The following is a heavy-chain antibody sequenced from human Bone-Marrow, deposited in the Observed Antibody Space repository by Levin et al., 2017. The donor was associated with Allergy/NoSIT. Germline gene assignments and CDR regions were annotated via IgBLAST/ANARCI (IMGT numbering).Heavy chain of an antibody. CDR1: GYTFNDYY. V-gene: IGHV1-2*02. CDR3: ARVQSNTIRGVALGY. Sequence: GESLKISCKTSGYTFNDYYVHCVRQAPGQGPEWMGWIDPNSGNTYFAQKFQGRVTLTIDTSINTAYMDMNSLRSDDTAVYYCARVQSNTIRGVALGYWGQGTLVTVSS. D-gene: IGHD3-10*01. J-gene: IGHJ4*02. CDR2: IDPNSGNT.